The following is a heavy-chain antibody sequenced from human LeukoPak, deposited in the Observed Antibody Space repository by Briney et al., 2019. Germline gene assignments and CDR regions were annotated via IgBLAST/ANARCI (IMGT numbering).Heavy chain of an antibody. J-gene: IGHJ5*02. CDR1: GGSFSGYY. V-gene: IGHV4-34*01. Sequence: PSETLSLTCAVYGGSFSGYYWSWIRQPPGKGLEWIGEINHSGSTNYNPSLKSRVTISVDTSKNQFSLKLSSVTAADTAVYYCARGHPGHIVLMAHFFDPCVQGTLVTVSS. D-gene: IGHD2-8*01. CDR3: ARGHPGHIVLMAHFFDP. CDR2: INHSGST.